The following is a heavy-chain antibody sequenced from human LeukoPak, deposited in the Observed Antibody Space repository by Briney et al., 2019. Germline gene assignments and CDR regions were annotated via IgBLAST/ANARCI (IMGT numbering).Heavy chain of an antibody. J-gene: IGHJ4*02. D-gene: IGHD6-6*01. Sequence: GGSLRLSCAASGFTFSDYYMSWIRQAPGKGLEWVSAISGSGGSTYYADSVKGRFTISRDNSKNTLYLQMNSLRAEDTAVYYCAKDSSSYSSSSLDYWGQGTLVTVSS. V-gene: IGHV3-23*01. CDR2: ISGSGGST. CDR1: GFTFSDYY. CDR3: AKDSSSYSSSSLDY.